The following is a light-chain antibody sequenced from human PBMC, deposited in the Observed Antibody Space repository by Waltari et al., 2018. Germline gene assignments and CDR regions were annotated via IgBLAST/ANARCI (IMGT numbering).Light chain of an antibody. CDR2: HAA. Sequence: EVVMTQSPATLSVSPGERATLSCRASQSIATDLAWSQHKPGQAPRLLIYHAATRATAIPTRIRGSGSGTDFTLTISGLQSEDSAVYYCQQYNRWPPLTFGGGTKVEI. J-gene: IGKJ4*01. V-gene: IGKV3D-15*01. CDR1: QSIATD. CDR3: QQYNRWPPLT.